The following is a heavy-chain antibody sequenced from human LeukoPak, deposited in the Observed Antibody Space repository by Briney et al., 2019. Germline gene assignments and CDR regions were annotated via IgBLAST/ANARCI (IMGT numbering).Heavy chain of an antibody. CDR2: INPNSGGT. V-gene: IGHV1-2*04. CDR1: GYTFTGYY. CDR3: ARGGRITMVRGGHDAFDI. Sequence: GASVKVSCKASGYTFTGYYMHWVRQAPGQGLEWMGWINPNSGGTNYAQKFQGWVTMTRDTSISTAYMELSRLRSDDTAVYYCARGGRITMVRGGHDAFDIWGQGTMVTVSS. J-gene: IGHJ3*02. D-gene: IGHD3-10*01.